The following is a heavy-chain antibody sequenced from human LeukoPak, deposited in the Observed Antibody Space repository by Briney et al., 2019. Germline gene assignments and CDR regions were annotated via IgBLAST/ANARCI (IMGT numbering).Heavy chain of an antibody. CDR3: ARAIAPGVYSSGWQLRNWFDP. V-gene: IGHV6-1*01. CDR1: GDSVSSNSAA. J-gene: IGHJ5*02. CDR2: TYYRSKWYN. D-gene: IGHD6-19*01. Sequence: SQTLSLTCAISGDSVSSNSAAWNWIRQSPSRGLEWLGRTYYRSKWYNDYAVSVKSRITINPDTSKNQFSLQLNSVTPEDTAVYYCARAIAPGVYSSGWQLRNWFDPWGQGTLVTVSS.